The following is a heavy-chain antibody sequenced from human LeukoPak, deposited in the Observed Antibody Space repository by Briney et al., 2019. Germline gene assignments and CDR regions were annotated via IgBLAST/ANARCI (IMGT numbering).Heavy chain of an antibody. CDR1: GFTFSSYS. D-gene: IGHD6-13*01. J-gene: IGHJ4*02. V-gene: IGHV3-23*01. CDR2: ISGSGGST. Sequence: GGSLRLSCAASGFTFSSYSMNWVRQAPGKGLEWVSAISGSGGSTYYADSVKGRFTISRDNSKNTLYLQMNSLRAEDTAVYYCSKKTTYNTAGTQGFDYWGQGTLVTVSS. CDR3: SKKTTYNTAGTQGFDY.